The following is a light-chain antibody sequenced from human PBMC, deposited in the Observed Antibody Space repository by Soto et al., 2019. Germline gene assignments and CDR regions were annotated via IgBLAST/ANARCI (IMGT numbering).Light chain of an antibody. CDR1: QSVSSAY. CDR3: HQPGSPFYT. CDR2: GAS. V-gene: IGKV3-20*01. Sequence: EIVLTQSPGTLSLSPGERATLSCRASQSVSSAYLAWYQQIPGQAPRLLIYGASSRATGIPDRFSGSGSGRDFTLTISGLEREDFAVYYCHQPGSPFYTFGQGTKLEIK. J-gene: IGKJ2*01.